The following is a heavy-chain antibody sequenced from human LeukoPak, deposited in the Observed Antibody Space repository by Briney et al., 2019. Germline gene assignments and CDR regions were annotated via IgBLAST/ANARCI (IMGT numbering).Heavy chain of an antibody. J-gene: IGHJ4*02. V-gene: IGHV3-33*01. CDR1: GFIFNHYA. CDR2: IWSDRTNR. Sequence: PGTSLRLSCEASGFIFNHYALHWVRQAPHKGLEWVAVIWSDRTNRYYADSVKGRFSIFRDDSQKRVFLQMNSLRAEDTAVYYCVRDAQRGFDYSNSLQYWGQGALVTVSS. D-gene: IGHD4-11*01. CDR3: VRDAQRGFDYSNSLQY.